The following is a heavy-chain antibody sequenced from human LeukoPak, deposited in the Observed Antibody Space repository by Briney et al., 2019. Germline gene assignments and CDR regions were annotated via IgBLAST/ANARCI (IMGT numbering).Heavy chain of an antibody. CDR2: IYHSGTT. Sequence: SETLSLTCSVSGDSINNNFWTWIRQPPGKRLEWIGYIYHSGTTNYNPSLNSRVTMLIDASKNQISLKLSSVTAADTAAYYCVRVIRSWFDTWGQGTLVTVSS. V-gene: IGHV4-59*01. CDR3: VRVIRSWFDT. J-gene: IGHJ5*02. CDR1: GDSINNNF.